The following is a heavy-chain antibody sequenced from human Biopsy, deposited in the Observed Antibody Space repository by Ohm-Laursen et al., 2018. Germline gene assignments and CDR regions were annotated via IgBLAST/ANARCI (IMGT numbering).Heavy chain of an antibody. CDR2: VYYSGTT. CDR1: GGSISSGFYY. V-gene: IGHV4-61*01. Sequence: SDILSLTCSVSGGSISSGFYYWSWIRQPPGKGLEWIGHVYYSGTTNYNPSLKSRVTISVDTSKKQFSLKLISVAAADTAVYYCARRRELGCGDGAGTAWFDPWGQGTLVTVSS. CDR3: ARRRELGCGDGAGTAWFDP. D-gene: IGHD4-17*01. J-gene: IGHJ5*02.